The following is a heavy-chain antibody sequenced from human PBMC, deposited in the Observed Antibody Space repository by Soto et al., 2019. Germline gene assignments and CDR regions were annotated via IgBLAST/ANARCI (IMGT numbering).Heavy chain of an antibody. Sequence: EVQLVESGGGLVQPGGSLRLSCAASGFTFSTYDMHWVRPATGKGLEWVSAIGTIRDTYYLDSVKGRFTISRENAKNSVYLQMNSLRAGDTAVYYCARGRSNQYESSPPPKFDPWGRGTLVTVSS. D-gene: IGHD2-8*01. CDR1: GFTFSTYD. J-gene: IGHJ5*02. CDR3: ARGRSNQYESSPPPKFDP. V-gene: IGHV3-13*01. CDR2: IGTIRDT.